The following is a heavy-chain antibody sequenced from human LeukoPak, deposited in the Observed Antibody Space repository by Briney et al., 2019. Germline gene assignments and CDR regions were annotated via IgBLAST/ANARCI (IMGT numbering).Heavy chain of an antibody. J-gene: IGHJ4*02. Sequence: PSETLSLTCAVYGGSFSGYYWSWIRQPPGKGLEWIGEINHSGSTNYNPSLKSRVTISVDTSKNQFSLKLSSVTAADTAVYYCARGLGLLSYWAQGTLVTVSS. D-gene: IGHD2-21*01. V-gene: IGHV4-34*01. CDR1: GGSFSGYY. CDR2: INHSGST. CDR3: ARGLGLLSY.